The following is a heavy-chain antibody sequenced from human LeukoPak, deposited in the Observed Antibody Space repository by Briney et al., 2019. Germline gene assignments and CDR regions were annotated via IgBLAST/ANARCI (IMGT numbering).Heavy chain of an antibody. D-gene: IGHD6-19*01. J-gene: IGHJ4*02. Sequence: GASVKVSCTASGYTFTGYHMHWVRQAPGEGLEWMGRINPNTGGTNYAQKFQDRVTMTRDTSISTAYMEMSRLRSDDTAVYYCARSSSGWLIDYWGQGTLVTVSS. V-gene: IGHV1-2*06. CDR2: INPNTGGT. CDR3: ARSSSGWLIDY. CDR1: GYTFTGYH.